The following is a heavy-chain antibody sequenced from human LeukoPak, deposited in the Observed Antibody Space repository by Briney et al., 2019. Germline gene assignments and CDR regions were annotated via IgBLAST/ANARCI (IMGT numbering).Heavy chain of an antibody. D-gene: IGHD5-18*01. CDR3: ARGARADTAMVIKGDAFDI. J-gene: IGHJ3*02. V-gene: IGHV3-30-3*01. CDR2: ISYDGSNK. CDR1: GFTFSSYA. Sequence: PGGSLRLSCAASGFTFSSYAMHWVRQAPGKGLEWVAVISYDGSNKYYADSVKGRFTISRDNSKNTLYLQMNSLRAEDTAVYYCARGARADTAMVIKGDAFDIWGQGTMVTVSS.